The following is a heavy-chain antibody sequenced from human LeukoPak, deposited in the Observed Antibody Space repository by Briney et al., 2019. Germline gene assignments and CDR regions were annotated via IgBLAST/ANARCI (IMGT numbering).Heavy chain of an antibody. CDR1: GFAFSSYA. Sequence: GGSLRLSCAASGFAFSSYAMSWVRQAPGKGLEWVSAISGSGGSTYYADSVKGRFTISSDNSKNTLYLQMHSLRAEATAVYYCAKEVVPAAIYGAFDIWGQGTMVTVSS. D-gene: IGHD2-2*02. CDR2: ISGSGGST. CDR3: AKEVVPAAIYGAFDI. V-gene: IGHV3-23*01. J-gene: IGHJ3*02.